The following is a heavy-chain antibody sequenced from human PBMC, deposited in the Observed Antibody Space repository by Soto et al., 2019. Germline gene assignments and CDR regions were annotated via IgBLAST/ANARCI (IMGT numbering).Heavy chain of an antibody. CDR1: GGSISSGGYY. CDR3: ARARVRGVPDY. Sequence: TSETLSLTCTVSGGSISSGGYYWSWIRQHPGKGLEWIGYIYYSGSTYYNPSLKSRVTISVDTSKNQFSLKLSSVTAADTAVYYCARARVRGVPDYWGQGTLVTVSS. J-gene: IGHJ4*02. V-gene: IGHV4-31*03. D-gene: IGHD3-10*01. CDR2: IYYSGST.